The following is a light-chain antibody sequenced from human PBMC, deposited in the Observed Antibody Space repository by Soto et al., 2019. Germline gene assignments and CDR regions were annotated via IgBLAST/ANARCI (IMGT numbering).Light chain of an antibody. CDR2: EVS. CDR1: SSDVGGYNF. Sequence: QSALTQPASVSGSPGQSITISCTGSSSDVGGYNFVSWYQHHPGKAPKLMIYEVSNRPSGVSNRFSGSKSGNTASLTISGLQAEDEADYYCHSHTSTSKLVCGGGTKVTVL. V-gene: IGLV2-14*01. CDR3: HSHTSTSKLV. J-gene: IGLJ2*01.